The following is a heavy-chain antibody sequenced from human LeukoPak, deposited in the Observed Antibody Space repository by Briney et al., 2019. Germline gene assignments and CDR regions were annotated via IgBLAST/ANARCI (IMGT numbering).Heavy chain of an antibody. CDR2: ISSTSSSM. D-gene: IGHD6-6*01. Sequence: GGSLRLSCAASGFTFSSYSMNWVRQAPGKGLEWVSYISSTSSSMYYADSVKGRFTISRDNSKNTLYLQMNSLRAEDTAVYYCAKIDAFGIAARPYYFDYWGQGTLVTVSS. CDR3: AKIDAFGIAARPYYFDY. V-gene: IGHV3-48*01. CDR1: GFTFSSYS. J-gene: IGHJ4*02.